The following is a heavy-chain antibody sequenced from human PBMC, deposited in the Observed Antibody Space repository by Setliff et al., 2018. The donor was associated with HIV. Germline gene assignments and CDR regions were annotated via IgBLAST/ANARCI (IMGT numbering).Heavy chain of an antibody. D-gene: IGHD3-22*01. CDR3: ARGARYAYYYESSGYYRHFDY. J-gene: IGHJ4*02. CDR1: GGSIISGSYY. CDR2: IYTTGST. Sequence: TLSLTCTVSGGSIISGSYYRGWIRRPAGKGLEWIGHIYTTGSTNYNPSLKSRVTMSVVTSKNQFSLNLSSVTAADTAVYYCARGARYAYYYESSGYYRHFDYWGQGTLVTVSS. V-gene: IGHV4-61*09.